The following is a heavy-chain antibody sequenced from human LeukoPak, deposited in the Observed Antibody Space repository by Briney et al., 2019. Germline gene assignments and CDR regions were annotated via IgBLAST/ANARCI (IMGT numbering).Heavy chain of an antibody. D-gene: IGHD3-22*01. Sequence: GASLRLSCAASGFTFSSYAMSWVRQAPGKGLEWVSAISGSGGSTYYADSVKGRFTISRDNSKNTLYPQMNSLRAEDTAVYYCAKGTTMIVVVITSYYYYGMDVWGQGTTVTVSS. CDR3: AKGTTMIVVVITSYYYYGMDV. V-gene: IGHV3-23*01. CDR1: GFTFSSYA. J-gene: IGHJ6*02. CDR2: ISGSGGST.